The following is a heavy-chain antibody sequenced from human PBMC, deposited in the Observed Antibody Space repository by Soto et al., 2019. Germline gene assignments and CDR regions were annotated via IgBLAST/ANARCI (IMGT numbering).Heavy chain of an antibody. Sequence: GPTLVNPTQSLTLTCTFSGFSLSTSGVAVGWIRQAPRKAPECLAFIFCDDDKRYSPSLENRLTITKDTSKNQVVLTMTNIDTVDTATYYCARIFDFWSGYYFSYWGRGTLVTVSS. D-gene: IGHD3-3*01. CDR3: ARIFDFWSGYYFSY. V-gene: IGHV2-5*02. J-gene: IGHJ4*02. CDR1: GFSLSTSGVA. CDR2: IFCDDDK.